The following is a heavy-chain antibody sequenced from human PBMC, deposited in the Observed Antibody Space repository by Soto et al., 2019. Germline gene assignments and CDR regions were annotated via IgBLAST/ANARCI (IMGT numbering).Heavy chain of an antibody. CDR1: GFTFSSYW. D-gene: IGHD6-13*01. CDR2: IKQDGSEK. V-gene: IGHV3-7*05. J-gene: IGHJ4*02. CDR3: ARDPYSSCWYGGLGYFDY. Sequence: EVQLVESGGGLVQPGGSLRLSCAASGFTFSSYWMSLVRQAPGKGLEWVANIKQDGSEKYYVDSVKGRFTISSDNAKNSLYLQMNSRRAEDAAVYYCARDPYSSCWYGGLGYFDYCCQGTLVTVSS.